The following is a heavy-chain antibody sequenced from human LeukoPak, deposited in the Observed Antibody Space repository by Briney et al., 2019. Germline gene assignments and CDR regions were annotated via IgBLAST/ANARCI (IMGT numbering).Heavy chain of an antibody. V-gene: IGHV1-2*02. CDR1: GYTFTGYY. J-gene: IGHJ4*02. Sequence: GASVKVSCKASGYTFTGYYMHWVRQAPGQGLEWMGWINPNSGGTNYTQKFQGRVTMTRDTSISTAYMGLSRLRSDDTAVYYCARGERITIFGVVIGHDYWGQGTLVTVSS. CDR2: INPNSGGT. D-gene: IGHD3-3*01. CDR3: ARGERITIFGVVIGHDY.